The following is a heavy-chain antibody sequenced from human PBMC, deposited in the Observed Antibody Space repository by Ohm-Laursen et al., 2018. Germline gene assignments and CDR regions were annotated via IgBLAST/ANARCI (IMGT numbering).Heavy chain of an antibody. D-gene: IGHD5/OR15-5a*01. CDR3: SSSVSTSPLDY. Sequence: SSVKVSCKASGGTFSSYAISWVRQAPGQGLEWMGRIIPILGIANYAQKFQGRVTITADKSTSTAYMGLSSLRSEDTAVYYCSSSVSTSPLDYWGQGTLVTVSS. CDR2: IIPILGIA. J-gene: IGHJ4*02. CDR1: GGTFSSYA. V-gene: IGHV1-69*04.